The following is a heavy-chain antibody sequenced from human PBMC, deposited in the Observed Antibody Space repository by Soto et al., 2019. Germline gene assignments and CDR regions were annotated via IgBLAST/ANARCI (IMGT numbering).Heavy chain of an antibody. Sequence: SVKVSCKASGGTFSSYAISWVRQAPGQGLEWMGGIIPIFGTANYAQKFQGRVTITADESTSTAYMELSSLRSEDTAVYYCARVPRGYCSGGSCYSEQYYFDYWGQGTLVTRLL. D-gene: IGHD2-15*01. J-gene: IGHJ4*02. V-gene: IGHV1-69*13. CDR1: GGTFSSYA. CDR3: ARVPRGYCSGGSCYSEQYYFDY. CDR2: IIPIFGTA.